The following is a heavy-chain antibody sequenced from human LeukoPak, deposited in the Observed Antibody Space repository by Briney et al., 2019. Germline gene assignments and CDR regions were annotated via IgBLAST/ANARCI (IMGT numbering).Heavy chain of an antibody. J-gene: IGHJ4*02. CDR3: ARDRVLVGATPLDY. CDR2: INPNSGGT. V-gene: IGHV1-2*06. Sequence: ASVKVSCKASGYTFTGYYMHWVRQAPGQGLEWMGRINPNSGGTNYAQKFQGRVTMTRDTSISTAYMELSRLRSDDMAVYYCARDRVLVGATPLDYRGQGTLVTVSS. CDR1: GYTFTGYY. D-gene: IGHD1-26*01.